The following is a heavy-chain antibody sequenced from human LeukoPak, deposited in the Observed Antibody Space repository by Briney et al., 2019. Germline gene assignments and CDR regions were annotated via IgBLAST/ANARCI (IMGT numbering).Heavy chain of an antibody. CDR2: ISANGGRT. J-gene: IGHJ5*02. V-gene: IGHV3-23*01. Sequence: GGSLRLSCAASGFTFSTYAMGWVRQAPGKGLEWVSGISANGGRTYYADSVKGRFTIYRDNSKNTLYLQMNSLRAEDTAVYYCAKIFVPAAIDNWFDPWGQGTLVTVSS. D-gene: IGHD2-2*02. CDR1: GFTFSTYA. CDR3: AKIFVPAAIDNWFDP.